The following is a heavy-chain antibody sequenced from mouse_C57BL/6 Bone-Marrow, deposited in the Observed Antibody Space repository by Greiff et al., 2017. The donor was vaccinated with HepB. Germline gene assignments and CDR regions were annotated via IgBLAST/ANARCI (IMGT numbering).Heavy chain of an antibody. CDR2: IDPNSGGT. Sequence: QVQLKQPGAELVKPGASVKLSCKASGYTFTSYWMHWVKQRPGRGLEWIGRIDPNSGGTKYNEKFKSKATLTVDKPSSTAYMQLSSLTSEDSAVYYCATGGDGNYDYYAMDYWGQGTSVTVSS. J-gene: IGHJ4*01. D-gene: IGHD2-1*01. CDR1: GYTFTSYW. CDR3: ATGGDGNYDYYAMDY. V-gene: IGHV1-72*01.